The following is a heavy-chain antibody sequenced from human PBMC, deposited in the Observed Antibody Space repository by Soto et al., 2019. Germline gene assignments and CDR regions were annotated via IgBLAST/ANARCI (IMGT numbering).Heavy chain of an antibody. CDR3: ARDKVNIGVDGTHYFYGMDV. CDR1: GGYISSYY. V-gene: IGHV4-59*01. J-gene: IGHJ6*02. D-gene: IGHD6-19*01. CDR2: IYYSGST. Sequence: QVQLQESGPGLVKPSETLSLTCTVSGGYISSYYWSWIRQPPGKGLEWIGYIYYSGSTKYNHSLKSRVTISVDTSKNQFSLKLSSVTAADTAVYYCARDKVNIGVDGTHYFYGMDVWGQGTTVTVSS.